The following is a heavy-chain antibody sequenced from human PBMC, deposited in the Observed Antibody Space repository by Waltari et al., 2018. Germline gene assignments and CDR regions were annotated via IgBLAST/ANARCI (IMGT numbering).Heavy chain of an antibody. CDR1: GGTFSSYA. V-gene: IGHV1-2*06. J-gene: IGHJ4*02. CDR2: INPNSGGT. D-gene: IGHD3-10*01. Sequence: QVQLVQSGAEVKKPGSSVKVSCKASGGTFSSYAISWVRQAPGQGLEWMGRINPNSGGTNYAQKFQGRVTMTRDTSISTAYMELSRLRSDDTAVYYCARGGGTGIDYWGQGTLVTVSS. CDR3: ARGGGTGIDY.